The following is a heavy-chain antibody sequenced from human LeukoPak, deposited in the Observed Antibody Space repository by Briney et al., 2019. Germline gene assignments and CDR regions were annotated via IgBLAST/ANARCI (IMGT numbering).Heavy chain of an antibody. J-gene: IGHJ5*02. CDR2: IHYSGST. CDR1: GASISSYY. CDR3: ARGGYDILTGYYSDWSDP. Sequence: SETLSLTCTISGASISSYYWSWIRQPPGKGLEWIGYIHYSGSTNYNPSLKSRVTISVDTSKNQFSLKLSSVTAADTAVYYCARGGYDILTGYYSDWSDPWGQGTLVTVSS. V-gene: IGHV4-59*01. D-gene: IGHD3-9*01.